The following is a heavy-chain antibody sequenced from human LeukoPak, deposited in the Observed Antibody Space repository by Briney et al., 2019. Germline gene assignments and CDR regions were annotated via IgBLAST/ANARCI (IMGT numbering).Heavy chain of an antibody. V-gene: IGHV3-30*02. J-gene: IGHJ5*02. CDR2: IRYDGSDI. CDR1: RFVFPSHG. Sequence: QPGGSLRLSCAASRFVFPSHGMHWVRQAPGKGLEWVAFIRYDGSDIYYADSVKGRSTISRDNSKKTLYLQMNSLRAEDTAVYYCATDIVVVPAANWFDPWGQGTLVTVSS. CDR3: ATDIVVVPAANWFDP. D-gene: IGHD2-2*01.